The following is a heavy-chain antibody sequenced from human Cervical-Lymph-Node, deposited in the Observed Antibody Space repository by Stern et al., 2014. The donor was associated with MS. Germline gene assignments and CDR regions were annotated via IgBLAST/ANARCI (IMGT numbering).Heavy chain of an antibody. CDR2: IDWEDDK. J-gene: IGHJ4*02. D-gene: IGHD5-18*01. CDR1: GFSLSTNGMR. CDR3: AVDVGGYSYGYDY. V-gene: IGHV2-70*04. Sequence: QVTLKESGPALVRPTQTLTLTCTFSGFSLSTNGMRVSWIRQPQGKALEWLALIDWEDDKFYSTSLKTRLTVSKDTSKIQVVLTMANVDPVDTATYYCAVDVGGYSYGYDYWGQGTLVTVSS.